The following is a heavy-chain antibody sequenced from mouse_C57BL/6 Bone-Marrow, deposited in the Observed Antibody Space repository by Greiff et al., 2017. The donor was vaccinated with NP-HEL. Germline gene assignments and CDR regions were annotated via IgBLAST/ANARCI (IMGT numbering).Heavy chain of an antibody. Sequence: DVMLVESGGGLVQPGGSLKLSCAASGFTFSDYGMAWVRQAPRKGPEWVAFISNLAYSIYYADTVTGRFTISRENAKNTLYLEMSSLRSEDTAMYYCARGLLLAMDYWGQGTSVTVSS. CDR2: ISNLAYSI. D-gene: IGHD2-10*01. CDR3: ARGLLLAMDY. CDR1: GFTFSDYG. V-gene: IGHV5-15*01. J-gene: IGHJ4*01.